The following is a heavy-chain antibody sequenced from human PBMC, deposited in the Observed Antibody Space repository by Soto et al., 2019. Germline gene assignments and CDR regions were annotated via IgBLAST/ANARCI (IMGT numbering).Heavy chain of an antibody. J-gene: IGHJ4*02. Sequence: GGSLRLSCAASGFTFSSYAMHWVRQAPGKGLEWVAVISYDGSNKYYADSVKGRFTISRDNSKNTLYLQMNSLRAEDTAVYYCAREDRYYYDSSGGNYWGQGTLVTVSS. D-gene: IGHD3-22*01. CDR2: ISYDGSNK. CDR1: GFTFSSYA. CDR3: AREDRYYYDSSGGNY. V-gene: IGHV3-30-3*01.